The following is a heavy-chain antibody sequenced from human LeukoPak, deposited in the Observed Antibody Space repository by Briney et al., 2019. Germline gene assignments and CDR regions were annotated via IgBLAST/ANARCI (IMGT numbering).Heavy chain of an antibody. Sequence: GRSLRLSCAASGXTFSSYGVHWVRQAPGKGLEWVAVIWYDGSNKKYADSVKGRFTISRDNSKNTLYLQMNSLRAEDTAVYYCATLATVTTEYDFWGQGTLVTVSS. J-gene: IGHJ4*02. CDR1: GXTFSSYG. CDR2: IWYDGSNK. D-gene: IGHD4-11*01. V-gene: IGHV3-33*01. CDR3: ATLATVTTEYDF.